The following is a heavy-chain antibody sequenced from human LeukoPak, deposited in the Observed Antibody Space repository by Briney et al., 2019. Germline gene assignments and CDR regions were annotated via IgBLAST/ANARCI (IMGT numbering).Heavy chain of an antibody. J-gene: IGHJ4*02. V-gene: IGHV3-74*01. CDR3: VRDASETMNGNY. D-gene: IGHD1-1*01. CDR2: INSDGSTT. Sequence: GGSLRLSCEASGFTFTTYWMHWVRQAPGKGLVWVSLINSDGSTTNYADSVQGRFTISRDNAKNTLYLQMNSLRAEDTAVYYCVRDASETMNGNYWGQGTLVTVAS. CDR1: GFTFTTYW.